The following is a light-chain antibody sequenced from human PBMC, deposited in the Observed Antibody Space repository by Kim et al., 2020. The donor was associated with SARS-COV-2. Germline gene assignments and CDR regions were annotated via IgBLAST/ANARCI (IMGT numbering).Light chain of an antibody. CDR1: QSMHKW. J-gene: IGKJ2*01. Sequence: SASVGDRVTITCRASQSMHKWLAWYQQKPGKAPNLLISGASSLESGVPSRFSGSGSGTEFTLTIYSLQPDDFATYYCQQYDSYTYTFGQGTKLEI. CDR3: QQYDSYTYT. V-gene: IGKV1-5*01. CDR2: GAS.